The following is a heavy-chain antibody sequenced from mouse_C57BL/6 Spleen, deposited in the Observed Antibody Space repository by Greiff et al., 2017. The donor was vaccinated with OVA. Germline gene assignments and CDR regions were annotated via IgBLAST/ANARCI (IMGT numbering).Heavy chain of an antibody. CDR2: IDPEDGET. J-gene: IGHJ2*01. CDR1: GFNIKDYY. CDR3: ASITTVVAYYFDY. D-gene: IGHD1-1*01. V-gene: IGHV14-2*01. Sequence: VQLQQSGAELVKPGASVKLSCTASGFNIKDYYMHWVKQRTEQGLEWIGRIDPEDGETKYAPKFQGTATITADTSSNTAYLQLSSLTSEDTAVYYCASITTVVAYYFDYWGQGTTLTVSS.